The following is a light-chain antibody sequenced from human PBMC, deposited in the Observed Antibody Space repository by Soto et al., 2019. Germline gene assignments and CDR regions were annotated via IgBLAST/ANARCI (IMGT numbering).Light chain of an antibody. V-gene: IGLV2-11*01. J-gene: IGLJ1*01. CDR3: CSYAGGPYV. CDR2: DVS. Sequence: QSALTQPRSVSRSPGQSVAISCTGSSSDVGGYNYVSWYQQHPGKAPKVMIYDVSKRPSGVPDRFSGSKSGDTASLTITGLQAEDEADYYCCSYAGGPYVFGTGTKVTVL. CDR1: SSDVGGYNY.